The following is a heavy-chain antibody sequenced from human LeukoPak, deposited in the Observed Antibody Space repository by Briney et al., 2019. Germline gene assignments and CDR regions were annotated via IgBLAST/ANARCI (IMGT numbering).Heavy chain of an antibody. D-gene: IGHD4-23*01. V-gene: IGHV3-48*01. CDR1: GFTFSSYS. CDR2: ISSSSSTI. J-gene: IGHJ4*02. CDR3: ARDQALPQTTVVTVVVGEIDY. Sequence: GGSLRLSCAASGFTFSSYSMNWVRQAPGKGLEWVSYISSSSSTIYYADSVKGRFTISRDNAKNSLYLQMNSLRAEDTAVYYCARDQALPQTTVVTVVVGEIDYWGQGTLVTVSS.